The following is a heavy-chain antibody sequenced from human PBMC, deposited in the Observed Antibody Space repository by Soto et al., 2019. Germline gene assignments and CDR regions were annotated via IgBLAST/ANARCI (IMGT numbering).Heavy chain of an antibody. Sequence: LRLSCAASGFFFGAYWMSWVRQAPGKGLDWVASIQQDGSETYYVDSVKGRFTFSRDNAKNSLDLQMSSLRAEDTAVYYCARGPEGFHPISNNWFDPFGRGTRVAFCS. CDR1: GFFFGAYW. CDR2: IQQDGSET. J-gene: IGHJ5*02. V-gene: IGHV3-7*01. D-gene: IGHD3-10*01. CDR3: ARGPEGFHPISNNWFDP.